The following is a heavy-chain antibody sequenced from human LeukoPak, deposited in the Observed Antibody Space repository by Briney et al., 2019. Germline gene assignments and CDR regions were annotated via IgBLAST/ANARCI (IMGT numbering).Heavy chain of an antibody. V-gene: IGHV4-34*01. CDR2: INHSGST. J-gene: IGHJ4*02. D-gene: IGHD3-3*01. CDR3: ARHSTFFGVVIIKGRVRGPFDY. CDR1: GGSFSGYY. Sequence: PSETLSLTCAVYGGSFSGYYWSRIRQPPGKGLEWIGEINHSGSTNYNPSLKSRVTISVDTSKNQFSLKLSSVTAADTAVYYCARHSTFFGVVIIKGRVRGPFDYWGQGTLVTVSS.